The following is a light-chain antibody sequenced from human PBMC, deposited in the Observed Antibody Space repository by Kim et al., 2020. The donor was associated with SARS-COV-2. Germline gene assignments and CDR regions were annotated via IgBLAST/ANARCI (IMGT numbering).Light chain of an antibody. CDR2: GAS. CDR3: QQYGSSPPYT. CDR1: QSVSSSY. V-gene: IGKV3-20*01. Sequence: SPGESATLSCRASQSVSSSYLAWYQQKPGQAPRVLIHGASSRATGIPDRFSGSGSGTDFTLTISRLEPEDFAVYYCQQYGSSPPYTFGQGTKLEI. J-gene: IGKJ2*01.